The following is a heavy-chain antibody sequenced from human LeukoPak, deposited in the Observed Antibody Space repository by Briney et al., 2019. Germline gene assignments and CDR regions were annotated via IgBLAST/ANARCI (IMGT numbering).Heavy chain of an antibody. J-gene: IGHJ4*02. V-gene: IGHV3-30-3*01. CDR2: ISYDGSNK. CDR3: ARVTLYSSSPIGY. Sequence: GGSLRLSCAASGFTFSSYAMHWVRQAPGKGLEWVAVISYDGSNKYYADSVKGRFTISRDNSKNTLYLQMNSLRAEDTAVYYCARVTLYSSSPIGYWGQGTLVTVSS. CDR1: GFTFSSYA. D-gene: IGHD6-19*01.